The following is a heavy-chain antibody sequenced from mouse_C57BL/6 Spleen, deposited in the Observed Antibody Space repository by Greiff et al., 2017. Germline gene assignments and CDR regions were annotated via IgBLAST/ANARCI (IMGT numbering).Heavy chain of an antibody. D-gene: IGHD2-4*01. CDR2: ISSGGDYI. CDR3: TRGNMIKAYAMEY. J-gene: IGHJ4*01. V-gene: IGHV5-9-1*02. Sequence: EVKVVESGEGLVKPGGSLKLSCAASGFTFSSYAMSWVRQTPEKRLEWVAYISSGGDYIYYADTVKGRFTISRDNARNTLYLQMSSLKSEDTAMYYSTRGNMIKAYAMEYWGKGTSVTVSS. CDR1: GFTFSSYA.